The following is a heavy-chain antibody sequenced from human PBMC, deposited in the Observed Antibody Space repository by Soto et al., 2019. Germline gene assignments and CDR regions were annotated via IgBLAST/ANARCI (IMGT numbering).Heavy chain of an antibody. D-gene: IGHD3-22*01. V-gene: IGHV4-30-4*01. CDR3: ARATYDSSTYYLDS. CDR1: GASISGGDYY. J-gene: IGHJ4*02. Sequence: QVQLQESGPGLVKPSQTLYLTCTVSGASISGGDYYWTWIRQPPGKGLEWIGSIYYTENSYYNPSLKTRVSISVDPSNAQFSLRLSSVTAADTAVYYCARATYDSSTYYLDSWGQGTLVTVSA. CDR2: IYYTENS.